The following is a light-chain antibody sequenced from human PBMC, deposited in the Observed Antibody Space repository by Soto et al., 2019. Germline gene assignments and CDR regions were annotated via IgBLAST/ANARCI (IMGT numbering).Light chain of an antibody. J-gene: IGKJ1*01. CDR3: QQSYSTPPWT. CDR1: QSISSY. Sequence: DIQMTQSPSSLSASVGDRVTITCRASQSISSYLNWYQQKPGKAPKLLIYAASSLQSGVPSRFSGSGSGTDFTLTISSLQPEDFATYYCQQSYSTPPWTFSQGNKVEIK. CDR2: AAS. V-gene: IGKV1-39*01.